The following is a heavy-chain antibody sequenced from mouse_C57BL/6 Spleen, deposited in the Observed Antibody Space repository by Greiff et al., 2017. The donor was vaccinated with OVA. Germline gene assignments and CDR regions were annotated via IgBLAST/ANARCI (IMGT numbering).Heavy chain of an antibody. D-gene: IGHD1-1*01. CDR2: IYPSDSET. Sequence: VQLQQPGAELVRPGSSVKLSCKASGYTFTSYWMEWVKQRPGQGLEWIGNIYPSDSETHYNQKFKDKATLTVDKSSSTAYMQLSSLTSEDSAVYYCARSFSSPAWFAYWGQGTLVTVSA. J-gene: IGHJ3*01. CDR3: ARSFSSPAWFAY. CDR1: GYTFTSYW. V-gene: IGHV1-61*01.